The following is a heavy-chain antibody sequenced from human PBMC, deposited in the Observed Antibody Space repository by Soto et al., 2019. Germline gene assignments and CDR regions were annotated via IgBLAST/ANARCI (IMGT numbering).Heavy chain of an antibody. CDR2: TIPIFGIL. Sequence: ASVKVSCKASGYTFTSYGISWVRQAPGQGLEWMGWTIPIFGILNYAQKFQGRVTLTADESTTTVYMELSSLRSEDTAVYYCAAVPVLRFLKWLPAYFDPWGQGTLVTASS. V-gene: IGHV1-69*13. CDR3: AAVPVLRFLKWLPAYFDP. CDR1: GYTFTSYG. J-gene: IGHJ4*02. D-gene: IGHD3-3*01.